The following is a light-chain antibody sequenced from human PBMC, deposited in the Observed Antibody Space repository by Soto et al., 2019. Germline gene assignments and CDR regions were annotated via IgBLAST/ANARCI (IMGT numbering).Light chain of an antibody. J-gene: IGKJ4*01. CDR1: QNIRKY. CDR3: QQSAGTLVS. CDR2: DAS. Sequence: DIQMTQSPSSLSASVGDRVNITCRASQNIRKYLNWYQQKPGEAPKLLISDASFLQSGVPPRFSGSGSETDFTLTIFSLQPEDFATYHCQQSAGTLVSFGGGTKVEIK. V-gene: IGKV1-39*01.